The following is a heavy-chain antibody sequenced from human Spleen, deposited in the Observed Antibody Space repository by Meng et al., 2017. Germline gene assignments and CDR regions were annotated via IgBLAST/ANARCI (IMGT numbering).Heavy chain of an antibody. D-gene: IGHD3-10*01. V-gene: IGHV4-39*07. CDR2: IYYTGNT. Sequence: GSLRLSCADSGFTPSSYATSWVRQPPGKGLEWIGSIYYTGNTYYNPSLKRRVTIPVDTSKNQFSLKLSSVATADTAMYSCATARTYYRYYFDSWGQGTLVTVSS. CDR3: ATARTYYRYYFDS. J-gene: IGHJ4*02. CDR1: GFTPSSYA.